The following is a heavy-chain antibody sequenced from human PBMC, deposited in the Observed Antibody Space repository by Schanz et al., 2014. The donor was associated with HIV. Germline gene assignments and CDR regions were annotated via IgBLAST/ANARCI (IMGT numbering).Heavy chain of an antibody. J-gene: IGHJ4*02. CDR3: AREDWSLPD. Sequence: EVQLVESGGGLVKPGRSLRLSCTASGFTFSDYSMNWVRQTPGKGLEWVSFINNRANSIFYADSVKGRFTISRDNARNSVFLQMNSRRADDTAVYYCAREDWSLPDWGQGTLVTVSS. V-gene: IGHV3-21*01. CDR2: INNRANSI. D-gene: IGHD3-3*01. CDR1: GFTFSDYS.